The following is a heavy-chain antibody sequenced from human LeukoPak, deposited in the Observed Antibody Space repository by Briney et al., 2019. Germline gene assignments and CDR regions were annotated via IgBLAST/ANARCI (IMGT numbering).Heavy chain of an antibody. CDR3: ARERGGAFDI. CDR2: ISYDGSNK. CDR1: GFPFSDYG. J-gene: IGHJ3*02. D-gene: IGHD3-3*01. Sequence: GGSLRLSCAASGFPFSDYGMHWVRQAPGKGLEWVAVISYDGSNKYYGDSVKGRFTISRDNSKNTLYLQMNSLRPEDTAVFYCARERGGAFDIWGQGTMVTVSS. V-gene: IGHV3-30-3*01.